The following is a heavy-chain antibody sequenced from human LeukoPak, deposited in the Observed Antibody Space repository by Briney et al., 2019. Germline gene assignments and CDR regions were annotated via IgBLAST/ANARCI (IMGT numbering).Heavy chain of an antibody. J-gene: IGHJ4*02. CDR1: GFTFSSYA. D-gene: IGHD3-10*01. CDR3: ARGGVRGVPFDY. V-gene: IGHV3-23*01. Sequence: PGGSLRLSCAASGFTFSSYAMSWVRQAPGKGLEWVSAISGSGGSTYYADSVKGRFTISRDNSKNTLYLQMNSLRAEDTALYYCARGGVRGVPFDYWGQGTLVTVSS. CDR2: ISGSGGST.